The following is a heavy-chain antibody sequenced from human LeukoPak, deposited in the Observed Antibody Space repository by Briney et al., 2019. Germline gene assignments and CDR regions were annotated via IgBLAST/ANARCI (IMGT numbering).Heavy chain of an antibody. D-gene: IGHD3-10*01. J-gene: IGHJ6*03. CDR2: INPNSGGT. CDR1: GYTFTGYY. Sequence: ASVKVSCKASGYTFTGYYMHWVRRAPGQGLEWMGWINPNSGGTNYAQKFQGRVTMTRDTSISTAYMELSRLRSDDTAVYYCARSVLWFGESPHRGYYYYMDVWGKGTTVTVSS. V-gene: IGHV1-2*02. CDR3: ARSVLWFGESPHRGYYYYMDV.